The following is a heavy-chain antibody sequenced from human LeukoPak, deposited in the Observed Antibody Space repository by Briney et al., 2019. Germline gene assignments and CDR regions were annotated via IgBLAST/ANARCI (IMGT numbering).Heavy chain of an antibody. V-gene: IGHV3-23*01. J-gene: IGHJ6*02. CDR1: GFTFNGFA. CDR2: VNGGGLIT. D-gene: IGHD2-15*01. CDR3: AKDLGGYCSGGSCYFIYYYYGMDV. Sequence: GGSLRLSCAASGFTFNGFAMNWVRQAPGKGLEWVSLVNGGGLITYYADSVKGRFTISRDNSKNTLYLQMNSLRAEDTAVYYCAKDLGGYCSGGSCYFIYYYYGMDVWGQGTTVTVSS.